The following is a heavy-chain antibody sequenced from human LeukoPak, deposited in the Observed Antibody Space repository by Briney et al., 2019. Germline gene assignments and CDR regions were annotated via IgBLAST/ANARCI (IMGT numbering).Heavy chain of an antibody. J-gene: IGHJ4*02. Sequence: GGSLRLSCAASGLTFSGSAIHWVRQASGKGLEWVGRIRSKANSYATAYTASVQGRFTISRDDSKNTAYLQMNSLKTEDTAVYYCTSWRSSGFSYWGQGTLVTVYS. CDR3: TSWRSSGFSY. CDR2: IRSKANSYAT. V-gene: IGHV3-73*01. CDR1: GLTFSGSA. D-gene: IGHD6-19*01.